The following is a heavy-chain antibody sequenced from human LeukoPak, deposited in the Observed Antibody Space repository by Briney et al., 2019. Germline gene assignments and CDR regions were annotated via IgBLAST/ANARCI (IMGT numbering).Heavy chain of an antibody. Sequence: GGSVRLPCAASVFTYRNPWMSGVRQPPAKGLEGVGRIKSKTDGGTTDYAAPVKGRFTISRDDSKNTLYLQMNSLKTEDTAVYYCTTDPVGSSVAFDIWGQGTMVTVSS. V-gene: IGHV3-15*01. CDR2: IKSKTDGGTT. CDR3: TTDPVGSSVAFDI. D-gene: IGHD6-13*01. J-gene: IGHJ3*02. CDR1: VFTYRNPW.